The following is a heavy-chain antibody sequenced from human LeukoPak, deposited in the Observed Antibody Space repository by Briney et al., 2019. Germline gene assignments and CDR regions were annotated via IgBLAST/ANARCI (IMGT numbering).Heavy chain of an antibody. CDR3: AKDRTIVVVISLFDY. CDR1: GFIFHDNH. CDR2: ISGSGGST. D-gene: IGHD3-22*01. J-gene: IGHJ4*02. V-gene: IGHV3-23*01. Sequence: GGSLRLSCAGSGFIFHDNHMNWVRQAPGKGLEGVSAISGSGGSTYYADSVKGRFTISRDNSKNTLYLQMNSLRAEDTAVYYCAKDRTIVVVISLFDYWGQGTLVTVSS.